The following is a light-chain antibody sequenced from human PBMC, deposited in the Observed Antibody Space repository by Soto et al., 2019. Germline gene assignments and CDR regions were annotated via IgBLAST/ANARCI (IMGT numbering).Light chain of an antibody. Sequence: DIQMTQSPSSVSASVGDRVTITCRASQGISSWLAWYQQKPGKAPKLLIYAASTLQSGVPSRFSWSGSWKYLTLTISCLQSEDFATYHCPHYYSFPWTVGQRTKVDIK. V-gene: IGKV1-12*01. CDR2: AAS. CDR3: PHYYSFPWT. CDR1: QGISSW. J-gene: IGKJ1*01.